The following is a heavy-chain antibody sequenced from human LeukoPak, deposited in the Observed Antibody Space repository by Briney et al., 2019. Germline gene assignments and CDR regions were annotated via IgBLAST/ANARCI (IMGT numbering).Heavy chain of an antibody. V-gene: IGHV4-38-2*02. CDR3: ARRGYIAARRDFDY. J-gene: IGHJ4*02. D-gene: IGHD6-6*01. CDR1: GYSISSGYY. Sequence: SETLSLTCTVSGYSISSGYYWGWIRQPPGKGLEWIGEINHSGSTNYNPSLKSRVTISVDTSKNQFSLKLSSVTAADTAVYYCARRGYIAARRDFDYWGQGTLVTVSS. CDR2: INHSGST.